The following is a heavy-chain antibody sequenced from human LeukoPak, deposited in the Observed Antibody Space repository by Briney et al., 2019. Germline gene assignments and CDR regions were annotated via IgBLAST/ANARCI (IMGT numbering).Heavy chain of an antibody. J-gene: IGHJ3*02. CDR2: ITDSGGST. Sequence: GGSLTLSCAASGFTFSKYAMSWVRQAPGKGLEVVSGITDSGGSTYYAHSEKRRFNISRDNSQTTLYLQMNGLRADDTAVYYCAISLTRWACDIWGQRTMVTVS. CDR3: AISLTRWACDI. D-gene: IGHD5-24*01. V-gene: IGHV3-23*01. CDR1: GFTFSKYA.